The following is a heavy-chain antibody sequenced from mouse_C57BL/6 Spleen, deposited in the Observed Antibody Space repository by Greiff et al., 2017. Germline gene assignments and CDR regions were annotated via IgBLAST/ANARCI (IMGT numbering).Heavy chain of an antibody. Sequence: QVQLQQSGAELARPGASVKMSCKASGYTFTSYTMHWVKQRPGQGLEWIGYIYPSSGYTKYNQKFKDKATLTADKSSSTAYMQLSNLTSEDSAVYYGAITLPGTDYAMDYWGQGTSVTVSS. V-gene: IGHV1-4*01. CDR1: GYTFTSYT. CDR2: IYPSSGYT. J-gene: IGHJ4*01. CDR3: AITLPGTDYAMDY. D-gene: IGHD4-1*01.